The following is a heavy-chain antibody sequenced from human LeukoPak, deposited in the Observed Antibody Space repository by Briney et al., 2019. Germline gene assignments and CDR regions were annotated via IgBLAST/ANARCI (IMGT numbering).Heavy chain of an antibody. V-gene: IGHV3-48*03. D-gene: IGHD1-26*01. J-gene: IGHJ4*02. Sequence: GGSLRLSCAASGFTFSSYEMNWVRQAPGKGLEWVSYISSSGSTIYYADSVKGRFTISRDNAKNSLYLQMNSLRAEDTAVYYCASPPLSSAMYYAHWGQGTLVTVSS. CDR3: ASPPLSSAMYYAH. CDR2: ISSSGSTI. CDR1: GFTFSSYE.